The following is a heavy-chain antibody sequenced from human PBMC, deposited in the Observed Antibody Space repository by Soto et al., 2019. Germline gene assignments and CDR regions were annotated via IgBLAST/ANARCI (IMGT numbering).Heavy chain of an antibody. J-gene: IGHJ5*02. CDR2: IYHSGRT. CDR3: ARDQLEGNWFDP. D-gene: IGHD1-1*01. Sequence: QLQLQESGSGLVRPSQTLSLTCAASGGSVSSGGYSWNWIRQPPGKGLEWIGYIYHSGRTPYNPSLKSRVTISVDKSKYQFSLKLSSVTAADTAVYYCARDQLEGNWFDPWGQGTLVTVSS. CDR1: GGSVSSGGYS. V-gene: IGHV4-30-2*01.